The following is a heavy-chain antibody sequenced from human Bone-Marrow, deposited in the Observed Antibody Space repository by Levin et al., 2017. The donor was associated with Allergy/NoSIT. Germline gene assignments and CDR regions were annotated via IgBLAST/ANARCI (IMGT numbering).Heavy chain of an antibody. CDR2: IWYDGSNK. D-gene: IGHD3-22*01. CDR3: GGSSGYRIQYYYYGMDV. J-gene: IGHJ6*02. CDR1: GFTFSSYG. Sequence: PGGSLRLSCAASGFTFSSYGMHWVRQAPGKGLEWVAVIWYDGSNKYYADSVKGRFTISRDNSKNTLYLQMNSLRAEDTAVYYCGGSSGYRIQYYYYGMDVWGQGTTVTVSS. V-gene: IGHV3-33*01.